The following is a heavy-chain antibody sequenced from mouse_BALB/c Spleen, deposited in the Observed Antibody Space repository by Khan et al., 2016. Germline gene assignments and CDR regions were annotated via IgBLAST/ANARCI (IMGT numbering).Heavy chain of an antibody. CDR2: IDPENGNT. V-gene: IGHV14-1*02. D-gene: IGHD2-1*01. CDR3: ARGDYGNYAAY. CDR1: GFNIKDNY. Sequence: VRLQQSGAELERPGASVKLSCKASGFNIKDNYMHWVKQRPEQGLECIGWIDPENGNTIYAPKFQGKASITADTSSNTAYLQLSSLTSEDTAVYYCARGDYGNYAAYWGQGALVTVSA. J-gene: IGHJ3*01.